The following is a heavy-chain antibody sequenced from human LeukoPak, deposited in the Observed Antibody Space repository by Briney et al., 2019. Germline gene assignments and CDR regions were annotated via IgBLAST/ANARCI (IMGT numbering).Heavy chain of an antibody. V-gene: IGHV4-59*12. CDR1: GGSISSYY. D-gene: IGHD3-22*01. CDR3: ARRRTMIVPAYDAFDI. J-gene: IGHJ3*02. Sequence: SETLSLTCTVSGGSISSYYWSWIRQPPGKGLEWIGYIYYSGSTNYNPSLKSRVTISVDTSKNQFSLELSSVTAADTAVYYCARRRTMIVPAYDAFDIWGQGTMVTVSS. CDR2: IYYSGST.